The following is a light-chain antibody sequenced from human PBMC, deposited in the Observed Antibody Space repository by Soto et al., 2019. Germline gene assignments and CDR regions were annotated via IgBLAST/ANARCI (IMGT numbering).Light chain of an antibody. CDR2: VVS. V-gene: IGLV2-14*01. CDR3: SSFTSTSTYV. J-gene: IGLJ1*01. Sequence: QSVMTQPPSVSAAPGQKVTISCSGSSSNIGGNSVSWYQQLPGTAPKLLIYVVSGRPSGVSGVSDRFSGSKSGNTASLTISGLQAEDEADYYCSSFTSTSTYVFGTGTKVTVL. CDR1: SSNIGGNS.